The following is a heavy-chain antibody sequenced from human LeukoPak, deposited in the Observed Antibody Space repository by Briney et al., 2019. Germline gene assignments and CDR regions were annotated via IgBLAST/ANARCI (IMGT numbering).Heavy chain of an antibody. D-gene: IGHD6-6*01. J-gene: IGHJ6*03. CDR1: GGTFSSYA. CDR2: IIPIFGTA. CDR3: AMEYSSSSGWGYYYYYMDV. Sequence: SVKVSCKASGGTFSSYAISWVRQAPGQGLEWMGGIIPIFGTANYAQKFQGRVTITADESTSTAYMELSSLRSEDTAVYYCAMEYSSSSGWGYYYYYMDVWGKGTTVTVSS. V-gene: IGHV1-69*13.